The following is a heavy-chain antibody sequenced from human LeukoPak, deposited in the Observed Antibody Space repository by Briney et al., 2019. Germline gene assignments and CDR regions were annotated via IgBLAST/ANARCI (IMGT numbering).Heavy chain of an antibody. Sequence: GGTLRLSCAASGFTFSSYWMHWVRQAPGKGLVWVSRISKDGSSTYYADSVKGRFTISRDNAKNTLYLQMNSLRAEDTAVYYCVRSLRLWAYFDYWGQGTLVTVSS. CDR3: VRSLRLWAYFDY. D-gene: IGHD3-16*01. J-gene: IGHJ4*02. V-gene: IGHV3-74*01. CDR2: ISKDGSST. CDR1: GFTFSSYW.